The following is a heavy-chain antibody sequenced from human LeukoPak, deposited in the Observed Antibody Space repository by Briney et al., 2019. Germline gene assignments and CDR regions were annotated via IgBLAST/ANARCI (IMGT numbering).Heavy chain of an antibody. CDR3: ARDRTDSSGYYYYFDY. D-gene: IGHD3-22*01. J-gene: IGHJ4*02. Sequence: SETLSLTCTVSGGSISSGDYYWSWIRQPPGKGLEWIGYIYYSGSTYYNPSLKSRVTISVDTSKNQFSLKLSSVTAADTAVYYCARDRTDSSGYYYYFDYWAREPWSPSPQ. CDR2: IYYSGST. CDR1: GGSISSGDYY. V-gene: IGHV4-30-4*01.